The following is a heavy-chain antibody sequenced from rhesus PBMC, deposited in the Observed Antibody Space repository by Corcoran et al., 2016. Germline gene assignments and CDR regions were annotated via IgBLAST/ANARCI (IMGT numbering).Heavy chain of an antibody. J-gene: IGHJ4*01. D-gene: IGHD4-29*01. CDR3: ARDIPGSSYGGDYFDY. Sequence: QVQLQESGPGLLKPSDTLSLTCAASGGSMSGGYGWGFIRHSPWKGLEWIGRIYSSNGHPYSPPSRKRQITISTATSKNQCSLNLSSVTAADTAVYYCARDIPGSSYGGDYFDYWGQGVLVTVSS. CDR2: IYSSNGHP. V-gene: IGHV4S7*01. CDR1: GGSMSGGYG.